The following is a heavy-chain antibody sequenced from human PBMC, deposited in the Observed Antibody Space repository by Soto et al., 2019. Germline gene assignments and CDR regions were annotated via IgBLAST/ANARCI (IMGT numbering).Heavy chain of an antibody. CDR1: GFTFSSYA. CDR2: ISYDGSNK. V-gene: IGHV3-30-3*01. Sequence: QVQLVESGGGVVQPGRSLRLSCAASGFTFSSYAMHCVRQAPGKGLEWVAFISYDGSNKYYADSVKGRFTISRDNSKNTLYLQMNSLRTEDTAVYYCASYTLPYCGGDCSYAFDIWGQGTMVTVSS. CDR3: ASYTLPYCGGDCSYAFDI. D-gene: IGHD2-21*02. J-gene: IGHJ3*02.